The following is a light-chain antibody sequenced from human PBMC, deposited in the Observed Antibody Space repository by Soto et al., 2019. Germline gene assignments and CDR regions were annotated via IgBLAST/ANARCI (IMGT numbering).Light chain of an antibody. V-gene: IGKV1-17*01. CDR1: RGIRDA. CDR3: LRYSDYPFT. CDR2: SAS. Sequence: DIQMTQSPSSLSASVGDRVTITCRASRGIRDALGWYQQKSGKVPKRLIYSASSLQNGVPSRFSGRGYVTEFSLTISSLQPEDFATYFCLRYSDYPFTFGQGTRLEI. J-gene: IGKJ2*01.